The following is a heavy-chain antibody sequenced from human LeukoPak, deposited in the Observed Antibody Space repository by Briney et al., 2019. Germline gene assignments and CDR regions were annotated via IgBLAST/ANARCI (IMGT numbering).Heavy chain of an antibody. CDR2: IYTSGRT. V-gene: IGHV4-61*02. Sequence: SETLSLTCTVSGGSISSGNYYWSWIRQPAGKGLEWIGRIYTSGRTNYNPSLKSRLTISVDTSKNQFSLKLSSVTAADTAVYYCARTATYYYYMDVWGKGTTVTVSS. CDR1: GGSISSGNYY. CDR3: ARTATYYYYMDV. J-gene: IGHJ6*03.